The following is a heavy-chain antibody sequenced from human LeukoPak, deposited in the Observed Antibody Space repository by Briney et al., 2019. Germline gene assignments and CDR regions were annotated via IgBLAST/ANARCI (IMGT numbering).Heavy chain of an antibody. Sequence: PSETLSLTCSVPGASISSYYWSWIRQPPGRGLEWIGYIYYSGSINYNPSLKSRVTISADTSKNQFSLKLTSVTAADTAVYYCARMGDGYNLRYFDYWGQGTLVTVSS. D-gene: IGHD5-24*01. CDR2: IYYSGSI. V-gene: IGHV4-59*01. CDR3: ARMGDGYNLRYFDY. J-gene: IGHJ4*02. CDR1: GASISSYY.